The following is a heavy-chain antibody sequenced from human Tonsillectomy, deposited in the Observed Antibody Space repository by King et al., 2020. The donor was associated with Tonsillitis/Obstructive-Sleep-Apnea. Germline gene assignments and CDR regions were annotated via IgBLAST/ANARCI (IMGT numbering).Heavy chain of an antibody. CDR1: GGSFSGYY. CDR3: ARRSRDFWSGYQYSFDY. CDR2: INHSGST. Sequence: QLQQWGAGLLKPSETLSLTCAVYGGSFSGYYWSWIRQPPGKGLEWTGEINHSGSTNYNPSLKSRVTISVDTSKNQFSLKLSSVTAADTAVYYCARRSRDFWSGYQYSFDYWGQGTLVTVSS. V-gene: IGHV4-34*01. J-gene: IGHJ4*02. D-gene: IGHD3-3*01.